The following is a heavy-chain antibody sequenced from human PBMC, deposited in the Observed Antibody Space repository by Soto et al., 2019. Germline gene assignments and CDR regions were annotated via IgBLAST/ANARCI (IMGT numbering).Heavy chain of an antibody. V-gene: IGHV1-69*06. D-gene: IGHD6-13*01. CDR1: GGTFSSYA. CDR2: IIPIFGTA. Sequence: SVKFSCKASGGTFSSYAISWVRQAPGQGLEWMGGIIPIFGTANCAQKFQGRVTITADKSTSTAYMELSSLRSEDTAVYYCARAMGDSSSWYFHWFDPWGQGALVTVSS. CDR3: ARAMGDSSSWYFHWFDP. J-gene: IGHJ5*02.